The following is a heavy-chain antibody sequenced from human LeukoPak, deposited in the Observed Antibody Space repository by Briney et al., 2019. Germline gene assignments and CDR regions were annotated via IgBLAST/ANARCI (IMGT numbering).Heavy chain of an antibody. D-gene: IGHD2-2*01. CDR2: ISSSGSTI. V-gene: IGHV3-11*01. J-gene: IGHJ4*02. CDR1: GFTFSDYY. CDR3: ARQDIVVVPAATGVDY. Sequence: GGSLRLSCAASGFTFSDYYMSWIRQTPGKGLEWVSYISSSGSTIYYADSVKGRFTISRDNAKNSLYLQMNSLRAEDTAVYYCARQDIVVVPAATGVDYWGQGTLVTVSS.